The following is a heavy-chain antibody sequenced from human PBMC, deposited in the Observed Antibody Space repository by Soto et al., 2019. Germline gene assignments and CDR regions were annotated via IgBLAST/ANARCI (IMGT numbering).Heavy chain of an antibody. V-gene: IGHV3-21*01. D-gene: IGHD1-26*01. CDR3: AGERSALPGARDAMDV. CDR2: ISASGAYK. CDR1: GFNFNTYS. J-gene: IGHJ6*02. Sequence: EVRLVESGGGLVKPGGSLRVSCAASGFNFNTYSMNWDRQAPGKGLQWVSFISASGAYKYYADSVRGRFTISRDNVKKSVFLEMNSLTADDTAIYYCAGERSALPGARDAMDVWGQGTTVTVSS.